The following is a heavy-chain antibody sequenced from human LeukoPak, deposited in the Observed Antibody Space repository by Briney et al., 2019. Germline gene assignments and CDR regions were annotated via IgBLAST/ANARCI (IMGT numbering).Heavy chain of an antibody. Sequence: GESLKISCKVSGYSFTSYCIGWVRQMPGKGLEWMGIIYPGDAGPTYSPSFQGQVTISVDKSISTAYLQWSSLQASDTAMYYCGMSGDRVPLQDDVFDVWGQGTMVTVST. CDR1: GYSFTSYC. CDR2: IYPGDAGP. V-gene: IGHV5-51*01. J-gene: IGHJ3*01. CDR3: GMSGDRVPLQDDVFDV. D-gene: IGHD1-26*01.